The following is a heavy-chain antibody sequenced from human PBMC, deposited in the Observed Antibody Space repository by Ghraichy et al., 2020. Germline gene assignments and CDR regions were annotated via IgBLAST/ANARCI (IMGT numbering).Heavy chain of an antibody. CDR2: IYYSGST. CDR3: ARVKYFDWLLFGSVEYYFDY. V-gene: IGHV4-59*01. Sequence: SETLSLTCTVSGGSISSYYWSWIRQPPGKGLEWIGYIYYSGSTNYNPSLKSRVTISVDTSKNQFSLKLSSVTAADTAVYYCARVKYFDWLLFGSVEYYFDYWGQGTLVTVSS. CDR1: GGSISSYY. J-gene: IGHJ4*02. D-gene: IGHD3-9*01.